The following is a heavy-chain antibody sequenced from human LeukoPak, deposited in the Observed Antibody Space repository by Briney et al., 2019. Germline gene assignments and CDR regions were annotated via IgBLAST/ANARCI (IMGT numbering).Heavy chain of an antibody. Sequence: SETLSLTCTVSGGSISSYYWSWIRQPPGKGLEWIGYIYYSGSTNYNPSLKSRVTISVDTSKNQFSLKLSSVTAADTAVYYCARDTVGATRSSDAFDIWGQGTMVTVSS. V-gene: IGHV4-59*12. CDR3: ARDTVGATRSSDAFDI. D-gene: IGHD1-26*01. J-gene: IGHJ3*02. CDR2: IYYSGST. CDR1: GGSISSYY.